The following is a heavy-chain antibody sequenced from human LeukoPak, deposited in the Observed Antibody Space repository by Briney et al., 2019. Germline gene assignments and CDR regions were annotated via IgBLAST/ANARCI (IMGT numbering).Heavy chain of an antibody. CDR2: ITYNSADI. CDR3: ARRGYRKGYDDAFDI. V-gene: IGHV3-9*01. J-gene: IGHJ3*02. D-gene: IGHD5-18*01. CDR1: GFTFDEHA. Sequence: GGSLRLSCAGSGFTFDEHAMHWVRQAPGKGLEWVSTITYNSADIGYVDSVKGRFTISRDNAKNSLYLLMNDLRVEDAALYYCARRGYRKGYDDAFDIWGQGTMVTVSS.